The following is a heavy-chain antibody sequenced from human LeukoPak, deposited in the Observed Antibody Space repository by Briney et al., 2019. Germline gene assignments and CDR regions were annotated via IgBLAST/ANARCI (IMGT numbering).Heavy chain of an antibody. J-gene: IGHJ4*02. V-gene: IGHV3-23*01. CDR1: GLTFSSYA. CDR2: ISGSGGST. D-gene: IGHD1-26*01. Sequence: PGGSLRLSCAASGLTFSSYAMSWVRQAPGKGLEWVSAISGSGGSTYYADSVKGRFTISRDNSKNTLCLQMNSLKTEDTAVYYCTTVEEWELQDYWGQGTLVTVSS. CDR3: TTVEEWELQDY.